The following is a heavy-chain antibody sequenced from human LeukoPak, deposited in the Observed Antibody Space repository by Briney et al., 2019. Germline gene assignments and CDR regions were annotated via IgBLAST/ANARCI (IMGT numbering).Heavy chain of an antibody. D-gene: IGHD5-12*01. J-gene: IGHJ4*02. CDR2: ISGSGGST. CDR1: GFTFSSYA. Sequence: GGSLRLSCAASGFTFSSYAMSWVRQAPGKGLEWVSAISGSGGSTYYADSVKGRFTISRDNSKNTLYLQMSSLRAEDTAVYYCARDRGYSGYDSDYWGQGTLVTVSS. CDR3: ARDRGYSGYDSDY. V-gene: IGHV3-23*01.